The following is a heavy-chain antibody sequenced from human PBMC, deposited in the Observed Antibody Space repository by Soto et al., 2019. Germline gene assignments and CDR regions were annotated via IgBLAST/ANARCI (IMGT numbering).Heavy chain of an antibody. V-gene: IGHV3-64*01. J-gene: IGHJ4*02. Sequence: EVQLVESGGGLVQPGGSLSLSCAASGFTFSSYAMHWVRQAPGKGLEYVSVISSYGGSTYYANSVKGRFTIFRDNSKNTLYLQMGSLRAEDMAVYYCARDPDSSCYYYFDYWGQGTLVTVSS. CDR1: GFTFSSYA. D-gene: IGHD3-22*01. CDR3: ARDPDSSCYYYFDY. CDR2: ISSYGGST.